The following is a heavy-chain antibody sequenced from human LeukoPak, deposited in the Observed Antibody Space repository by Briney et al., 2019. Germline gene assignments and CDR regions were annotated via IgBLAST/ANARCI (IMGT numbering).Heavy chain of an antibody. Sequence: GGSPRLSSASSGFTFSDYYMSWVRDAPGEGLGSVSHISGSSTYTNYADSVKGRFTISRDNADNSQYLQMNSLTAEDTAVFYCARVGSRGHYFDYWGQGTLVSVSS. V-gene: IGHV3-11*06. CDR2: ISGSSTYT. D-gene: IGHD1-26*01. CDR3: ARVGSRGHYFDY. CDR1: GFTFSDYY. J-gene: IGHJ4*02.